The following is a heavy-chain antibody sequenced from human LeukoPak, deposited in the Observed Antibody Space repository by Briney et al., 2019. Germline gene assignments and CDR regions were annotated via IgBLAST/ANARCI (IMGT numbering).Heavy chain of an antibody. CDR2: IQYDRTNE. CDR3: AKDRCSNGIGCYYYYMEV. Sequence: GGSLRLSCAASGFTFSNYWMSWVRQTPGKGLEWVAYIQYDRTNEQYAHSVKGRFRISRDNSNNILYLQMNSLRTGDTAVYYCAKDRCSNGIGCYYYYMEVWGKGTTVTISS. V-gene: IGHV3-30*02. J-gene: IGHJ6*03. CDR1: GFTFSNYW. D-gene: IGHD2-8*01.